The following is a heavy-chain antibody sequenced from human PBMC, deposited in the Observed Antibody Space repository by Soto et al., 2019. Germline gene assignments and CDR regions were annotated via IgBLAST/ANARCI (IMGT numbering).Heavy chain of an antibody. V-gene: IGHV4-39*01. Sequence: PSETLSLTCTVSGGSISSGPYSWGWIRQPPGKGLEWIGTFYYSGSTHYNPSLESRVTISVDTSKNQFSLKVSSVTAADTAMYYCERLGGYRSGTSCHGYYAMDVWGQGTTVTVSS. D-gene: IGHD2-2*01. CDR3: ERLGGYRSGTSCHGYYAMDV. CDR1: GGSISSGPYS. J-gene: IGHJ6*02. CDR2: FYYSGST.